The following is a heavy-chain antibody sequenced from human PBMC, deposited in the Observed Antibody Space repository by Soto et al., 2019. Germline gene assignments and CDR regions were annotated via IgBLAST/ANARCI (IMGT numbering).Heavy chain of an antibody. CDR3: ARDASYYSLWSGYYPSRNGMDV. Sequence: QVQVVESGGGVVQPGRSLRLSCAASGFTFSSFGMHWVRQAPGKGLEWVSLIWYDGSKKSYGDSVKGRFTIYRDNSRTTVYLQMNSLRADDTAVYYCARDASYYSLWSGYYPSRNGMDVWGQGTTVTVSS. CDR2: IWYDGSKK. D-gene: IGHD3-3*01. CDR1: GFTFSSFG. J-gene: IGHJ6*02. V-gene: IGHV3-33*01.